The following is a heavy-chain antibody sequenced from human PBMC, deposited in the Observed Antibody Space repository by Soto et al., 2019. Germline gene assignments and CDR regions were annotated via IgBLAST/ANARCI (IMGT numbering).Heavy chain of an antibody. D-gene: IGHD2-21*01. V-gene: IGHV4-59*01. Sequence: SETLSLTCTVSGGSISSYYWSWIRQPTGKGLEWIGYIYYSGSTNYNPSLKSRVTISVDTSKNQFSLKLSSVTAADTAVYYCAREMGEYCGGDCYSYYFDYWGQGTLVTVSS. CDR3: AREMGEYCGGDCYSYYFDY. J-gene: IGHJ4*02. CDR2: IYYSGST. CDR1: GGSISSYY.